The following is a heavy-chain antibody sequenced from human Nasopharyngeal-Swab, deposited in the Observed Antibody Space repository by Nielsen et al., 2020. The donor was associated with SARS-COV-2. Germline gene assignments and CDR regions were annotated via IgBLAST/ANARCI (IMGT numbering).Heavy chain of an antibody. CDR1: GFTFSTYA. Sequence: GESLKISCAVSGFTFSTYAMSWVRQAPGKGLEWVSSISSSSSYIYYADSVKGRFTISRDNAKNSLYLQMNSLRAEDTAVYYCATWELPRGNFDYWGQGTLVTVSS. D-gene: IGHD1-26*01. CDR3: ATWELPRGNFDY. J-gene: IGHJ4*02. CDR2: ISSSSSYI. V-gene: IGHV3-21*01.